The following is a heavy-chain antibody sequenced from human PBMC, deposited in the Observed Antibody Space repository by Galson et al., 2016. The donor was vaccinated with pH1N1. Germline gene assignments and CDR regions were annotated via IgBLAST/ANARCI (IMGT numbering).Heavy chain of an antibody. V-gene: IGHV1-46*01. J-gene: IGHJ3*02. D-gene: IGHD3-16*01. CDR2: IDPGSGGT. CDR3: VGIKGGALDI. CDR1: GYTFTLYY. Sequence: SGKVSCKASGYTFTLYYFHWVRQAPGQGLEWLGIIDPGSGGTNYNQKFQGRVTMTRDTSTNTVYVELSTLISEDTAMYYCVGIKGGALDIWGQGTKVIVSS.